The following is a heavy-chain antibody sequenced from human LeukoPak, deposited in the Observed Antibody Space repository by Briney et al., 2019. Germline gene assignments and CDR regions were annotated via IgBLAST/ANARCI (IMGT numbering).Heavy chain of an antibody. V-gene: IGHV3-30*18. Sequence: SGGSLRLSCAASGFTFSSYGMHWVRQAPGKGLEWVAVISYDGSNKYYADSVKGRFTISRDNSKNTLYLQMNSLRAEDTAVYYCAKGRGYSYGPVYYFDYWGQGTLVTVSS. CDR3: AKGRGYSYGPVYYFDY. D-gene: IGHD5-18*01. CDR2: ISYDGSNK. J-gene: IGHJ4*02. CDR1: GFTFSSYG.